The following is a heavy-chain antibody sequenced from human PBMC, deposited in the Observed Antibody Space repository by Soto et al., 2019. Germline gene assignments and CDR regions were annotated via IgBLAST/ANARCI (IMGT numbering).Heavy chain of an antibody. V-gene: IGHV3-48*02. D-gene: IGHD2-21*02. J-gene: IGHJ6*02. CDR3: ARDSCRYCGGDYPGGSWGMDV. Sequence: GGSLRLSCAASGFTFSSYSMNWVRQAPGKGLEWVSYISSSSSTIYYADSVKGRFTISRDNAKNSLYLQMNSLRDEDTAVYYCARDSCRYCGGDYPGGSWGMDVWGQGTTVTVSS. CDR1: GFTFSSYS. CDR2: ISSSSSTI.